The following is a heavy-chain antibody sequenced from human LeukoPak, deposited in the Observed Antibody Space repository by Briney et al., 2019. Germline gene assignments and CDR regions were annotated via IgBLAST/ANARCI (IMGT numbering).Heavy chain of an antibody. CDR3: ANFQWLRYFAF. CDR2: IKQDGSEK. CDR1: GFTFSSYW. V-gene: IGHV3-7*01. J-gene: IGHJ4*02. Sequence: PGGSLRLSCAASGFTFSSYWMTWVRQAPGMGLEWVANIKQDGSEKYYVDSVKGRFTISRDNAKNSLYLQMNSLRADDTAVYYCANFQWLRYFAFWGQGTLVTVSS. D-gene: IGHD5-12*01.